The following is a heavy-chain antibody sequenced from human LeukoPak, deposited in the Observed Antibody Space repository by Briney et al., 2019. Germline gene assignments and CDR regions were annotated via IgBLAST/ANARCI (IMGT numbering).Heavy chain of an antibody. J-gene: IGHJ5*02. CDR3: ARDSNDFWSGYYPDNWFDP. V-gene: IGHV1-2*02. D-gene: IGHD3-3*01. CDR1: GYTFTGYY. Sequence: ASVRVSCKASGYTFTGYYMHWVRQAPGQGLEWMGWINPNSGGTNYAQKFQGRVTMTRDTSISTAYMELSRLRSDDTAVYYCARDSNDFWSGYYPDNWFDPWGQGTLVTVSS. CDR2: INPNSGGT.